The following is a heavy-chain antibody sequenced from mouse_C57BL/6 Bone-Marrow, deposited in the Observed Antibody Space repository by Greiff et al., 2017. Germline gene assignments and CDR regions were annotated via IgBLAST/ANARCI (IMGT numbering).Heavy chain of an antibody. CDR1: GYTFADYY. J-gene: IGHJ2*01. CDR2: IYPGSGNT. D-gene: IGHD2-3*01. V-gene: IGHV1-76*01. Sequence: VQLQQSGAELVRPGASVKLSCKASGYTFADYYINWVKQRPGQGLEWIARIYPGSGNTYYNEKFKGKATLTAEKSSSTAYMQLSSLTSEDSAVYFCARRWLLQGFYYWGQGTTLTVSS. CDR3: ARRWLLQGFYY.